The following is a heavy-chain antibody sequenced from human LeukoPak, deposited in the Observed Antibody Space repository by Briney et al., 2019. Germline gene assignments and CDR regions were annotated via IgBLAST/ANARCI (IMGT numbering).Heavy chain of an antibody. CDR3: ARGAPMYSSGWIYYFDY. Sequence: GASVKVSCKASGYTFTGYYMNWVRQAPGQGLEWMGWINPNSGGTNYAQKFQGRVTMTRDTSISTAYMELSRLRSDDTAVYYCARGAPMYSSGWIYYFDYWGQGTLVTVSS. J-gene: IGHJ4*02. CDR1: GYTFTGYY. CDR2: INPNSGGT. V-gene: IGHV1-2*02. D-gene: IGHD6-19*01.